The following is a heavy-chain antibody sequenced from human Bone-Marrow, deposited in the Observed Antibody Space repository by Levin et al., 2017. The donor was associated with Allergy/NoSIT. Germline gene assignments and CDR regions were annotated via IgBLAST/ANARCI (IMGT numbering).Heavy chain of an antibody. CDR1: GYTFTSYA. J-gene: IGHJ4*02. V-gene: IGHV1-3*01. D-gene: IGHD2-2*01. CDR2: INAGNGNT. Sequence: GASVKVSCKASGYTFTSYAMHWVRQAPGQRLEWMGWINAGNGNTKYSQKFQGRVTITRDTSASTAYMELSSLRSEDTAVYYCASSIIVVVPAAPFDYWGQGTLVTVSS. CDR3: ASSIIVVVPAAPFDY.